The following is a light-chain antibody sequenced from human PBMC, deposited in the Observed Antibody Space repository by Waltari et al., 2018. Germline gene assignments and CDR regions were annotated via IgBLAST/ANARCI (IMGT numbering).Light chain of an antibody. CDR3: LRYYGGAYVV. V-gene: IGLV7-43*01. CDR2: STS. Sequence: QTVVTQEPSLTVSRGGTVPLPCASGTGTATIGYYPHCCQQQPGQPPGALIYSTSNNHACTPGLFSASLLGGKAALTLSGVQPEDEAEYYCLRYYGGAYVVFGGGTKLTVL. J-gene: IGLJ2*01. CDR1: TGTATIGYY.